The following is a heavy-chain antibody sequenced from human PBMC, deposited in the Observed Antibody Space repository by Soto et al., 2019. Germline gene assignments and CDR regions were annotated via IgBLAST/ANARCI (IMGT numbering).Heavy chain of an antibody. J-gene: IGHJ5*02. D-gene: IGHD6-13*01. V-gene: IGHV1-18*01. Sequence: QVPLVQSSGAEVKKPGASVKVSCKASGYSFTNNGISWVRQAPGQGLEWMGWISAYNGNTNYVKKFQGRVTMTTDTSTSTASMELRSLRSDDTAVYYCARVSYSGNWFVHSVAGPNWFDPWGQGTLVTVSS. CDR1: GYSFTNNG. CDR3: ARVSYSGNWFVHSVAGPNWFDP. CDR2: ISAYNGNT.